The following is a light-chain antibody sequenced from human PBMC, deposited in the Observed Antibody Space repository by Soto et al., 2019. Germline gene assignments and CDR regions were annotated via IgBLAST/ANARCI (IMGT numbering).Light chain of an antibody. CDR1: SFGGDS. Sequence: SYELTQPPSVSVAPGETARISCGVHSFGGDSVHWYQQKPGQAPVLVIYHNSDRPSGIPERFSGSISGMTATLTISRVEAGDEADYHCQVWHGSPQGVFGGGTKLTVL. J-gene: IGLJ2*01. CDR2: HNS. CDR3: QVWHGSPQGV. V-gene: IGLV3-21*04.